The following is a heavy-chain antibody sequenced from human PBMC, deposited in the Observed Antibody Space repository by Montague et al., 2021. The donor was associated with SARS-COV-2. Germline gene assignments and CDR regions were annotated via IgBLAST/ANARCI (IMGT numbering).Heavy chain of an antibody. Sequence: TLSLTCTLTGDSISRNNLYWTWIRQPAGKGLEWIGRISTTGSHEYNPSLKSRVTLSQDTSKNQFSLRLSSVTAADTAMYYWTIEGHITTICSGCPRNWFDPWGQGTLVTVSS. CDR2: ISTTGSH. CDR3: TIEGHITTICSGCPRNWFDP. J-gene: IGHJ5*02. CDR1: GDSISRNNLY. D-gene: IGHD2-2*01. V-gene: IGHV4-61*02.